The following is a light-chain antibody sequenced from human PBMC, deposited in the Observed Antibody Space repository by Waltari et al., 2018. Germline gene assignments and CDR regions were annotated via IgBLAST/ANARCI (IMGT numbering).Light chain of an antibody. CDR1: QSVSSN. J-gene: IGKJ2*01. CDR3: QQYNNWPRPVT. Sequence: EIVMTQSPATLSVSPGERATLSCRASQSVSSNLAWYQQKPGQAPRLLIYGASTRATGVPARFSGSGSVTEFTLTISSMQSEDFAVYYCQQYNNWPRPVTFGQGTKLEIK. CDR2: GAS. V-gene: IGKV3-15*01.